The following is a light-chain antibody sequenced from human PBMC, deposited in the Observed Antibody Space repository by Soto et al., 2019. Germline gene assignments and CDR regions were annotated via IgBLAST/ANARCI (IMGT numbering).Light chain of an antibody. CDR2: GAS. CDR3: QQYAGSPRT. V-gene: IGKV3-20*01. Sequence: EIVLTQSPGTLSLSPGERVTLSCRASQSVSSNLAWYQRKVGQAPRLLIYGASTRATGIPARFSGSGSGTDFTLTIRRLEPEDFAVYYCQQYAGSPRTFGQGTKVDIK. CDR1: QSVSSN. J-gene: IGKJ1*01.